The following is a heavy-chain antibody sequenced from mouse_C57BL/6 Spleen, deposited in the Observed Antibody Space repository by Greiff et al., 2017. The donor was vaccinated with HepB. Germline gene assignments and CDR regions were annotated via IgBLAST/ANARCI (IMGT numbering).Heavy chain of an antibody. CDR3: AREGDYHAGFAY. Sequence: QVQLQQPGAELVRPGSSVKLSCKASGYTFTSYWMHWVKQRPIQGLEWIGNIDPSDSETHYNQKFKDKATLTVDKSSSTAYMQLSSLTSEDSAVYYCAREGDYHAGFAYWGQGTLVTVSA. CDR2: IDPSDSET. D-gene: IGHD5-5*01. CDR1: GYTFTSYW. V-gene: IGHV1-52*01. J-gene: IGHJ3*01.